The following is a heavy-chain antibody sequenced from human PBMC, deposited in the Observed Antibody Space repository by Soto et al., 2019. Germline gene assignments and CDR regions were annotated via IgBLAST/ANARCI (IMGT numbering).Heavy chain of an antibody. CDR3: ARDYYGSGSYEDYYYYGMDV. D-gene: IGHD3-10*01. J-gene: IGHJ6*02. CDR2: IIPILGIA. Sequence: QVQLVQSGAEVKKPGSSVKVSCKASGGTFSSYTISWVRQAPGQGLEWMGRIIPILGIANYAQKFQGRVTITADKATGTAYMELSSLRSADTAVYYCARDYYGSGSYEDYYYYGMDVWGQGTTVTVSS. V-gene: IGHV1-69*08. CDR1: GGTFSSYT.